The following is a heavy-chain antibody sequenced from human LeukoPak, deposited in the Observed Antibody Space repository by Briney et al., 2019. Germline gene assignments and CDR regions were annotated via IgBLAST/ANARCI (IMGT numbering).Heavy chain of an antibody. Sequence: GASVKVSCKASGYTFTSYGISWVRQAPGQGLEWMGWISAYNGNTNYAQKLQGRVTMTTDTSTSTAYMELRSLRSDDTAVYYCARDLTLVPAAQYYFDYWGQGTLVTVSS. CDR2: ISAYNGNT. V-gene: IGHV1-18*01. D-gene: IGHD2-2*01. J-gene: IGHJ4*02. CDR3: ARDLTLVPAAQYYFDY. CDR1: GYTFTSYG.